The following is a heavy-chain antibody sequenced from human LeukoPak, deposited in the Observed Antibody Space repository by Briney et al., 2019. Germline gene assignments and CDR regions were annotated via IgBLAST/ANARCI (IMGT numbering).Heavy chain of an antibody. CDR2: INWNGGST. CDR1: GFTFDDYG. D-gene: IGHD2-8*01. J-gene: IGHJ4*02. CDR3: ARDKIGVCTD. Sequence: PGGSLRLSCAASGFTFDDYGMSWVRQAPGKGLEWVSGINWNGGSTGYADSVKGRFTISRDDAKNSLYLQMNSLRAEDTALYHCARDKIGVCTDWGQGTLVTVSS. V-gene: IGHV3-20*01.